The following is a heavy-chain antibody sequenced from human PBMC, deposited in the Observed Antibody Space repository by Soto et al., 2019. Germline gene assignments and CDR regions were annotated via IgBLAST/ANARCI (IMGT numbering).Heavy chain of an antibody. J-gene: IGHJ4*02. Sequence: PSETLSLTCTVSGGSVSSGSYYWSWIRQPPGKGLEWIGYIYYSGSTNYNPSLKSRVTISVDTSKNQFSLKLSSVTAADTAVYYCARGRYQLLPVEYWGQGTLVTVSS. CDR2: IYYSGST. D-gene: IGHD2-2*01. V-gene: IGHV4-61*01. CDR1: GGSVSSGSYY. CDR3: ARGRYQLLPVEY.